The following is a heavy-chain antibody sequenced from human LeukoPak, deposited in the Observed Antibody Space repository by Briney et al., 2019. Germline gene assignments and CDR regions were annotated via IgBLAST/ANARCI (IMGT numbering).Heavy chain of an antibody. Sequence: SETLSLTCTVSGGYISSQYWSWIRQPPGKGLEWIGYIYYNGNTDYNPSLKSRVTISVDTSKNQFSLKLTSVTAADTAVYYCARRSMVRGVIIFDYWGQGTLVTVSS. D-gene: IGHD3-10*01. V-gene: IGHV4-59*11. CDR1: GGYISSQY. CDR3: ARRSMVRGVIIFDY. CDR2: IYYNGNT. J-gene: IGHJ4*02.